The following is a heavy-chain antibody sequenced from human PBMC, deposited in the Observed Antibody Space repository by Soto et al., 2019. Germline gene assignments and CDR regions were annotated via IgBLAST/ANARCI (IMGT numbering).Heavy chain of an antibody. CDR2: IYSGGNT. CDR3: AGQSYESRGYFYAY. CDR1: GGSSSSTTYY. Sequence: QLLLQESGPGLVKPSETLSLTCTVSGGSSSSTTYYWGWIRQSPGKGLEWIGNIYSGGNTYYNPSLKSRVTISVDTSKCHLSLQLISVTAADTAVYYCAGQSYESRGYFYAYWGQVTLVTVSS. D-gene: IGHD3-22*01. V-gene: IGHV4-39*01. J-gene: IGHJ4*02.